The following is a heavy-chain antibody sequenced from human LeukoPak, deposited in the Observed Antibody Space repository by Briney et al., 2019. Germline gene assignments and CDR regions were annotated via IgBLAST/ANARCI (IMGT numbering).Heavy chain of an antibody. V-gene: IGHV1-8*03. Sequence: ALVKVSCKASGYTFTSYDINWVRQATGQGLEWMGWMNPNSGNTGYAQKFQGRVTITRNTSISTAYMELSSLRSEDTAVYYCARDPEHFDLYESSGQLDSWGQGTQVTVSS. D-gene: IGHD3-22*01. CDR3: ARDPEHFDLYESSGQLDS. CDR1: GYTFTSYD. J-gene: IGHJ4*02. CDR2: MNPNSGNT.